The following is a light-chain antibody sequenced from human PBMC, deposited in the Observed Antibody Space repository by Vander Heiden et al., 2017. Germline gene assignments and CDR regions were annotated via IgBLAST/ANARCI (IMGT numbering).Light chain of an antibody. CDR3: TSYAGNKKV. J-gene: IGLJ2*01. Sequence: QSALTQPASVSGSPGQSITISCTGTSSDVGGYKYVSWYQQHPGKAPKLIIYEVSKRPSGVTNRFSGSKSGNTASLTISGLQAEDEAYYHCTSYAGNKKVFGGGTKVTVL. V-gene: IGLV2-14*01. CDR2: EVS. CDR1: SSDVGGYKY.